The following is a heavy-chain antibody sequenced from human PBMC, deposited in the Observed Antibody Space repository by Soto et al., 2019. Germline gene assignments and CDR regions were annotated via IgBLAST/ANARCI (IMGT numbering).Heavy chain of an antibody. CDR2: IWYDGSNK. CDR3: ARDPSTYSSSWYFDY. D-gene: IGHD6-13*01. J-gene: IGHJ4*02. CDR1: GFTFSSYG. V-gene: IGHV3-33*01. Sequence: GGSLRLSCAASGFTFSSYGMHWVRQAPGKGLEWVAVIWYDGSNKYYADSVKGRFTISRDNSKNTLYLQMNSLRAEDTAVYYCARDPSTYSSSWYFDYWGQGTLVTVSS.